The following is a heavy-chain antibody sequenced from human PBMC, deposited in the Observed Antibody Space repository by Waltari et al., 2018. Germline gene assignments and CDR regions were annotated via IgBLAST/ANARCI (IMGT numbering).Heavy chain of an antibody. CDR2: INHSGST. V-gene: IGHV4-34*01. D-gene: IGHD2-8*02. J-gene: IGHJ1*01. Sequence: QVQLQQWGAGLLKPSETLSLTCAVYGGSFSGYSWSWIRQPPGKGLEWIGEINHSGSTNYNPSLKSRVTISVDTSKNQFSLKLSSVTAADTAVYYCARGQYCTGGVCYVEYFQHWGQGTLVTVSS. CDR1: GGSFSGYS. CDR3: ARGQYCTGGVCYVEYFQH.